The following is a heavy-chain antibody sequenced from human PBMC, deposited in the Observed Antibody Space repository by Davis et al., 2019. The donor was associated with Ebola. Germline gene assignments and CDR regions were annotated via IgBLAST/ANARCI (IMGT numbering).Heavy chain of an antibody. CDR1: GFTFSSYG. Sequence: GESLKISCAASGFTFSSYGMHWVRQAQGKGLEWVAVIWYDGSNKYYADSVKGRFTISRDNSKNTLYLQMNSLRAEDTAVYYGARVQQQLAFSVPDYWGQGTLVTVSS. D-gene: IGHD6-13*01. V-gene: IGHV3-33*01. CDR3: ARVQQQLAFSVPDY. CDR2: IWYDGSNK. J-gene: IGHJ4*02.